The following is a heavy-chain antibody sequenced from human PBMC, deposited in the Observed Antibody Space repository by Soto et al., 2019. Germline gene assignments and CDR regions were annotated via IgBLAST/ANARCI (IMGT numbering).Heavy chain of an antibody. Sequence: PSETLSLTCTVSGGSISSSSYYWGWIRQPPGKGLEWIGSIYYSGNTYYNPSLKSRVTISVDTSKNQFSLKLSSVTAADTAVYYCARHTGYSSSWNNWFDPWGQGTLVTVSS. D-gene: IGHD6-13*01. V-gene: IGHV4-39*01. CDR3: ARHTGYSSSWNNWFDP. CDR1: GGSISSSSYY. CDR2: IYYSGNT. J-gene: IGHJ5*02.